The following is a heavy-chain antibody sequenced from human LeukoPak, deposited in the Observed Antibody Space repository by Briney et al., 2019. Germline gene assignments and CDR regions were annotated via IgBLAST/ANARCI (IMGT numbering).Heavy chain of an antibody. V-gene: IGHV4-39*01. J-gene: IGHJ4*02. CDR1: GVSISSSSYY. Sequence: SSETLPLTCTVSGVSISSSSYYWGWIRQPPGKGLEWIGSIYYSGSTYYNPSLKSRVTISVDTSKNQFSLKLSSVTAADTAVYYCARQSIAVAGWGNWGQGTLVTVSS. CDR3: ARQSIAVAGWGN. CDR2: IYYSGST. D-gene: IGHD6-19*01.